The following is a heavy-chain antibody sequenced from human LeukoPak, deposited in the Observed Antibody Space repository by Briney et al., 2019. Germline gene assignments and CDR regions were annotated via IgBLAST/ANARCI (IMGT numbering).Heavy chain of an antibody. CDR3: ARANYFDY. CDR1: GGSISSYY. CDR2: TYHTGGT. Sequence: SETLSLTCTVSGGSISSYYWSWFRQSPGTGLEWIGSTYHTGGTNYNPSLKSRVTISVDKSKNQFSLKLSSLTAADTAVYYCARANYFDYWGQGTLVTVSS. J-gene: IGHJ4*02. V-gene: IGHV4-59*01.